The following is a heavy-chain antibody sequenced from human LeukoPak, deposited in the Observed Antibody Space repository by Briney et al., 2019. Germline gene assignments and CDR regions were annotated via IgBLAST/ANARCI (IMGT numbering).Heavy chain of an antibody. CDR3: ARRVYYYDSSGYYYSVYAFDI. J-gene: IGHJ3*02. Sequence: KPSETLSLTCAVSGYSISSGYYWGWIRQPPGKGLEWIGSIYHSGRTYYNPSLKSRVTISVDTSKNQFSLKLSSVTAADTAVYYCARRVYYYDSSGYYYSVYAFDIWGQGTMVTVSS. CDR2: IYHSGRT. CDR1: GYSISSGYY. V-gene: IGHV4-38-2*01. D-gene: IGHD3-22*01.